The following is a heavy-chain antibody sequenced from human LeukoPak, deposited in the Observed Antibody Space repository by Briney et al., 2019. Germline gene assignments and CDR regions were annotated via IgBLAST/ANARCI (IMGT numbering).Heavy chain of an antibody. D-gene: IGHD3-10*01. Sequence: PSETLSLTCTVSGGSISSYYWSWIRQPPGKGLEWIGYIYYSGSTNYNPSLKSRVTISVDTSKNQFSLKLSSVTAADTAVYYCARALRYYGSGSPFGGFDPWGQGTLVTVSS. CDR2: IYYSGST. V-gene: IGHV4-59*01. CDR1: GGSISSYY. J-gene: IGHJ5*02. CDR3: ARALRYYGSGSPFGGFDP.